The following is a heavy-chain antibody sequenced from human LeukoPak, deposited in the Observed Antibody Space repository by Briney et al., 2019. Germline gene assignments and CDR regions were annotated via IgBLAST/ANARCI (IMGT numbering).Heavy chain of an antibody. J-gene: IGHJ6*03. CDR3: ARDGSGSPYYYYYYMDV. CDR2: IRYDGSNK. D-gene: IGHD3-10*01. CDR1: GFTFSSYG. Sequence: PGGSLRLSCAASGFTFSSYGMHWVRQAPGKGLEWVAFIRYDGSNKYYADSVKGRFTISRDNSKNTLYLQMNSLRAEDTAVYYCARDGSGSPYYYYYYMDVWGKGTTVTVSS. V-gene: IGHV3-30*02.